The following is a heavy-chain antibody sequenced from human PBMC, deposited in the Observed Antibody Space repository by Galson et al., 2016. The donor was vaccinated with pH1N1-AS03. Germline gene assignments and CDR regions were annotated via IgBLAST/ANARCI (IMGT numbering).Heavy chain of an antibody. CDR2: NHPIFGTV. Sequence: SVKVSCKASGGTFSNFAISWMRQAPGQGLEWMGGNHPIFGTVTYAQKFQGRLTVTADDSTSAAYMELSSLTSEDTAIYYCARDRYYDGSGRKFFESEYWGQGTLVIVSS. CDR1: GGTFSNFA. CDR3: ARDRYYDGSGRKFFESEY. J-gene: IGHJ4*02. V-gene: IGHV1-69*13. D-gene: IGHD3-22*01.